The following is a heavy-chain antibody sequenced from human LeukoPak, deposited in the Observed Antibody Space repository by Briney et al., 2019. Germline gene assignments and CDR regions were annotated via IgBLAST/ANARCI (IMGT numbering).Heavy chain of an antibody. CDR1: GFTFSEYY. CDR2: ISSSSSYT. J-gene: IGHJ5*02. V-gene: IGHV3-11*06. CDR3: ARDYGDYVGGDWFDP. Sequence: GGALRLSCAASGFTFSEYYMSWIREAPGEGLEWVSYISSSSSYTNYADTLKGRFTISRDNAKNSLYLQMNSLRAEDTAVYYCARDYGDYVGGDWFDPWGQGTLVTVSS. D-gene: IGHD4-17*01.